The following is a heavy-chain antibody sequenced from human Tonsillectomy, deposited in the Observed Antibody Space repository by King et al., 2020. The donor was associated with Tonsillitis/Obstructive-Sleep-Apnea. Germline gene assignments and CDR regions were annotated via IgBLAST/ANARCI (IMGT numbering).Heavy chain of an antibody. V-gene: IGHV3-23*04. CDR1: GFTFSSYA. CDR3: AKSRGTITITFGGVIVPPFDF. D-gene: IGHD3-16*02. Sequence: VQLVESGGGLVQPGGSLRLSCAASGFTFSSYAVSWVRQAPGKGLEWVSAISGSGSSTYYADSVKGRFTISRDNSKNTLYLQMNSLRAEDTAVYDCAKSRGTITITFGGVIVPPFDFWGQGTLVTVSS. J-gene: IGHJ4*02. CDR2: ISGSGSST.